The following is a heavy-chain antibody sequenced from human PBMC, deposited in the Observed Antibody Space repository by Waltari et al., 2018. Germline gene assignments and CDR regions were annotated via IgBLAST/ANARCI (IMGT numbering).Heavy chain of an antibody. J-gene: IGHJ2*01. Sequence: QVQLAESGGGMVQPGRSLRLYCAASGFTCSSYAIHWVPQAPGKGFEWCACIWYDVSIKLSAGSVGGRFIIARDEFSNTVYLQMSCLSTQDTAIYYCVKDGTGGSGSYIDWWFDFWGRGTLVRVSS. CDR3: VKDGTGGSGSYIDWWFDF. V-gene: IGHV3-30*02. CDR1: GFTCSSYA. D-gene: IGHD3-10*01. CDR2: IWYDVSIK.